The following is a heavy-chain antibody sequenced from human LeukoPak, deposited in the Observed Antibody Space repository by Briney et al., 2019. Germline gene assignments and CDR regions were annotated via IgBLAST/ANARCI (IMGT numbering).Heavy chain of an antibody. CDR3: ARSEGYYGSGSFNWFDP. Sequence: SKTLSLTCTVSGGSISSYYWSWIRQPPGKGLEWIGYIYYSGSTNYNPSLKSRVTISVDTSKNQFSPKLSSVTAADTAVYYCARSEGYYGSGSFNWFDPWGQGTLVTVSS. CDR1: GGSISSYY. V-gene: IGHV4-59*01. J-gene: IGHJ5*02. CDR2: IYYSGST. D-gene: IGHD3-10*01.